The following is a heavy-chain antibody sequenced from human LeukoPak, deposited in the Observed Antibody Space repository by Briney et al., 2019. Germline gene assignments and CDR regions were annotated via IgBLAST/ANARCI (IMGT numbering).Heavy chain of an antibody. J-gene: IGHJ4*02. CDR2: IIPIFGTA. D-gene: IGHD3-10*01. CDR3: AREDYYGSGSYQEGIAY. CDR1: GGTFSSYA. Sequence: ASVKVSCKASGGTFSSYAISWVRQAPGQGLELMGRIIPIFGTANYAQKFQGRVTITTDESTSTAYMELSSLRSEDTAVYYCAREDYYGSGSYQEGIAYWGQGTLVTVSS. V-gene: IGHV1-69*05.